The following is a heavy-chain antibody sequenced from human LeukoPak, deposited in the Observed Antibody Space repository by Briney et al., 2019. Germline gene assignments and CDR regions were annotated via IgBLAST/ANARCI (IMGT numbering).Heavy chain of an antibody. CDR3: AKLRSWPWYIDY. CDR1: GFTFSSHA. CDR2: IGTSDGNT. V-gene: IGHV3-23*01. J-gene: IGHJ4*02. Sequence: GGSLRLSCAASGFTFSSHAMSWVRQAPGKGLEWVSTIGTSDGNTHYADSVKGRFTISRANSETTLYMQMNSLRAEDTAVYYCAKLRSWPWYIDYWGQGTLVTVSS.